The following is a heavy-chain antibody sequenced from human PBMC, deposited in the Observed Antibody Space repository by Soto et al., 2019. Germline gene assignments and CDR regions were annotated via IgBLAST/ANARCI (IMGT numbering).Heavy chain of an antibody. Sequence: SETLSLTCAVYGGSFSGYYWSWIRQPPGKGLEWIGEINHSGSTNYNPSLKSRVTISVDTSKNQFSLKLSSVTAADTAVYYCASRTAPGFDPWGQGTLVTVSS. CDR2: INHSGST. V-gene: IGHV4-34*01. J-gene: IGHJ5*02. D-gene: IGHD5-18*01. CDR3: ASRTAPGFDP. CDR1: GGSFSGYY.